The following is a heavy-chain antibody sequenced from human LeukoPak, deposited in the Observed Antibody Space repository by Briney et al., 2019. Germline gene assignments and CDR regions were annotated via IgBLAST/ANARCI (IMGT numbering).Heavy chain of an antibody. CDR3: ARDFGTTGWHTFDY. Sequence: SQTLSLTCVVSGDSVSSKNGAWNWIRQSPSRGLEWLGRTYYGSKWCNDYAESMEGRMTISQDTSKNQYSLHLNSVTPDDTAVYYCARDFGTTGWHTFDYWGQGTLVTVSS. V-gene: IGHV6-1*01. CDR2: TYYGSKWCN. CDR1: GDSVSSKNGA. D-gene: IGHD6-19*01. J-gene: IGHJ4*02.